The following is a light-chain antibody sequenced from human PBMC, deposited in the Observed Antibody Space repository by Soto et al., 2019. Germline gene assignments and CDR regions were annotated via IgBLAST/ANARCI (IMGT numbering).Light chain of an antibody. CDR1: SSNIGNNY. Sequence: QSVLTQPPSVSAAPGQKVTISCSGSSSNIGNNYVSWYQQLPGTAPKLLIYENNKRPSGIPDRFSGSKSGTSATLGITGLQTGDEADYYCGTWDSSLSAVVFGGGTQAHRP. J-gene: IGLJ2*01. CDR3: GTWDSSLSAVV. CDR2: ENN. V-gene: IGLV1-51*02.